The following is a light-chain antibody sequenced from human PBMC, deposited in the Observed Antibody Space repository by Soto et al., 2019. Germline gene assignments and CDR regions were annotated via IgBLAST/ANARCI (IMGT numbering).Light chain of an antibody. J-gene: IGKJ2*01. V-gene: IGKV3-15*01. CDR1: PSISNN. CDR3: QQYYHWPPFT. Sequence: EIVMTQSPATLSVSPGERATLSCRASPSISNNLAWYQQKRGQAPRLLIYGASTRATGIPARFSGSGSGTEFTLTISSLQSEDFAIYYCQQYYHWPPFTFGQGTKLGIK. CDR2: GAS.